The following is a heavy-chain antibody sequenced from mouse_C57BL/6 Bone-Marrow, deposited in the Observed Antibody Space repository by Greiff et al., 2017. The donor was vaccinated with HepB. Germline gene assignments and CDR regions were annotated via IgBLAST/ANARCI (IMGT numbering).Heavy chain of an antibody. D-gene: IGHD1-3*01. V-gene: IGHV5-12*01. CDR3: ARHGKTGNFDY. CDR1: GFTFSDYY. CDR2: ISNGGGST. J-gene: IGHJ2*01. Sequence: EVQVVESGGGLVQPGGSLKLSCAASGFTFSDYYMYWVRQTPEKRLEWVAYISNGGGSTYYPDTVKGRFTISRDNAKNTLYLQMSRLKSEDTAMYYCARHGKTGNFDYWGQGTTLTVSS.